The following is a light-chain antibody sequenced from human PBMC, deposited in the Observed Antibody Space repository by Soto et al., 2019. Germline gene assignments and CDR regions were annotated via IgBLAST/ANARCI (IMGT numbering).Light chain of an antibody. CDR2: GAS. CDR3: QQYYTWPLT. J-gene: IGKJ4*01. V-gene: IGKV3-15*01. Sequence: EIVMTQSPATLSVSPGERTTLSCRASQSVSSNLAWYQQKPGQAPRLLIYGASTRATGIPSRFRGSGSGTDFTLTISSLQSEDFGVYYCQQYYTWPLTFDGGTKVEIK. CDR1: QSVSSN.